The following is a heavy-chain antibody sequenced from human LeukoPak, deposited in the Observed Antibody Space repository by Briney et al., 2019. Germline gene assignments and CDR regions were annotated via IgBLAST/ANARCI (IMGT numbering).Heavy chain of an antibody. CDR3: ARVGAPYSSSWYFSL. CDR1: GGSISGYY. V-gene: IGHV4-59*01. D-gene: IGHD6-13*01. J-gene: IGHJ4*02. CDR2: IYYSGST. Sequence: SEALSLTCTVSGGSISGYYWSWIRQPPGKGLEWIGYIYYSGSTNYTPSLKSRVTISVDTSKNQFSLKLSSVTAADTAVYYCARVGAPYSSSWYFSLWGQGTLVTVSS.